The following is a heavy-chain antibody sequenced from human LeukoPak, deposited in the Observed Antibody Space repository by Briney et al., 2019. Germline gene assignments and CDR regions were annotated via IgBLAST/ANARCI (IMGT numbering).Heavy chain of an antibody. Sequence: ASVKVSCKASGYTFTNFAMSWVRQAPGQGLEWMGWINTNTGNPTYAQGFTGRFVFSLDTSVSTAYLQISSLKAEDSAVYYCARAPKWWLLDYWGQGTLLTVSS. CDR1: GYTFTNFA. J-gene: IGHJ4*02. CDR3: ARAPKWWLLDY. CDR2: INTNTGNP. D-gene: IGHD5-12*01. V-gene: IGHV7-4-1*02.